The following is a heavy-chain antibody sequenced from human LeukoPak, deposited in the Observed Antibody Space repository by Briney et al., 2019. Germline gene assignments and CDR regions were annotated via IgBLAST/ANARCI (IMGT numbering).Heavy chain of an antibody. CDR1: GGSISSYY. J-gene: IGHJ4*02. D-gene: IGHD6-19*01. Sequence: SETLSLTCTVSGGSISSYYWSWIRQPPGKGLEWIGYIYYSGSTNYNPSLKSRVTISVDTSQNQFSLKLSSVTAADTAVYYCARVLSSGWSDPLFDYWGQGTLVTVSS. CDR3: ARVLSSGWSDPLFDY. V-gene: IGHV4-59*01. CDR2: IYYSGST.